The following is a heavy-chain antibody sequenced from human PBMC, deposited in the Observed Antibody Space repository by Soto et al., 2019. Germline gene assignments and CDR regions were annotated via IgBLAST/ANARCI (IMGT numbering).Heavy chain of an antibody. J-gene: IGHJ4*02. D-gene: IGHD3-10*01. V-gene: IGHV3-48*01. CDR1: GFTFSSYS. Sequence: GGSLRLSCAASGFTFSSYSMNWVRQAPGKGLEWVSYISRSSSTIYYADSVKGRFTISRDDAKNSLYLQMNSLRAEDTAVYYCARVYFKYDYWGQGTLVTVSS. CDR3: ARVYFKYDY. CDR2: ISRSSSTI.